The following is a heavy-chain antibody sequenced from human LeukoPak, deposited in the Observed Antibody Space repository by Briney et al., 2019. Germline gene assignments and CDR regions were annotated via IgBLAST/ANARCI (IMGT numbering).Heavy chain of an antibody. CDR3: ARHVRSGYNFLDY. CDR2: IYFSGSS. CDR1: GGSMNNYY. V-gene: IGHV4-59*08. D-gene: IGHD5-24*01. Sequence: PSQTLSPTCSVSGGSMNNYYCSWIRHPPGKGLGWIGYIYFSGSSNYNPSLKSRVTMSVDTSKNQFSLKLSSVTAADTAVYYCARHVRSGYNFLDYWGQGNLVTVSS. J-gene: IGHJ4*02.